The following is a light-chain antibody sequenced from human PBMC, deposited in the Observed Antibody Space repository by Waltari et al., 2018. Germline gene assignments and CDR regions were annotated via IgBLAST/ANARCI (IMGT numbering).Light chain of an antibody. CDR3: QQYNKWPPGT. CDR2: GAS. J-gene: IGKJ1*01. CDR1: QSVSSD. V-gene: IGKV3-15*01. Sequence: EVVLTQSPATLSVSLGARATLSCRARQSVSSDLAWYQQKPGQAPRLIIHGASIRATGIPARFSGSGSGTEFTLTISSLQSEDSAVYYCQQYNKWPPGTFGQGTKVEIK.